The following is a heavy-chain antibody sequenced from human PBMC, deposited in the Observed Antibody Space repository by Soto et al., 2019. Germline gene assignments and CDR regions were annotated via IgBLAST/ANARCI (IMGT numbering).Heavy chain of an antibody. D-gene: IGHD3-9*01. CDR1: GYTFTSYG. J-gene: IGHJ4*02. CDR3: ARGSYYDILTGYSNGPFDY. CDR2: ISAYNGNT. V-gene: IGHV1-18*01. Sequence: ASVKVSCKASGYTFTSYGISWVRQAPGQGLEWMGWISAYNGNTNYAQKLQGRVTMTTDTSTSTAYMELRSLRSDDTAVYYCARGSYYDILTGYSNGPFDYWGQGTLVTVSS.